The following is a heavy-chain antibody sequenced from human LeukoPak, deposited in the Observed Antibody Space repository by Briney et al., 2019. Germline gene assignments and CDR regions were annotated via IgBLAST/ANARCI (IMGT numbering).Heavy chain of an antibody. CDR1: RVAFSDYF. CDR2: VYHSGTT. V-gene: IGHV4-34*01. D-gene: IGHD5-18*01. J-gene: IGHJ6*04. CDR3: ARRHSHGRNFYYYGMDV. Sequence: PSETLSLTCTVYRVAFSDYFCGWIRQPPGNGLECIGEVYHSGTTHYSPSLKTRITILPDPPKHPFFLRVNSVTAADTAVYYCARRHSHGRNFYYYGMDVWGEGTTVTVPS.